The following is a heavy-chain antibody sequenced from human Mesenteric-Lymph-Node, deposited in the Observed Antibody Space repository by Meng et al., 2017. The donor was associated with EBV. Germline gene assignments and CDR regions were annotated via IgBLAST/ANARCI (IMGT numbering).Heavy chain of an antibody. D-gene: IGHD3-10*01. CDR1: GGSFSGYY. CDR3: ASRSGHSDY. Sequence: QGQLQQGGAGRLKPSVTLSLTCAVYGGSFSGYYWSWVRQPPGKGLEWIGEIGEINHREITNYSPSLKSRVTMSVDTSNNQFSLKLSSVTAADTAVYYCASRSGHSDYWGQGTLVTVSS. V-gene: IGHV4-34*01. J-gene: IGHJ4*02. CDR2: IGEINHREIT.